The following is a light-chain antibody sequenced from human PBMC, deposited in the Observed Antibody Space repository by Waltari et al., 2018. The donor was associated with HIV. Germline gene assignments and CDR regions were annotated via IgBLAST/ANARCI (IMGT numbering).Light chain of an antibody. V-gene: IGKV2-30*01. CDR3: RKGTHCPYT. J-gene: IGKJ2*01. CDR2: KVS. Sequence: VGMTQSPLSLPVTLRQPASISCCSSQSLLYSDGDTYLIWFQQRPGQSPRRLIYKVSNRDTWVPDRFSGSGSGTEFTLNSSRLEAEDVGVYYCRKGTHCPYTFGQGTKLEIK. CDR1: QSLLYSDGDTY.